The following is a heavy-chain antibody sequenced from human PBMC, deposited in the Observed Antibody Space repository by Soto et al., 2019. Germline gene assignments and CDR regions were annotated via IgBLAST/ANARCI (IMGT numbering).Heavy chain of an antibody. CDR1: GGTFSNST. Sequence: QVQLVQSGAEVKKPGSSVKVSCKASGGTFSNSTISWVRQAPGQGLEWRGRIIPILGIANYAQKFQGRVTITAEKSTNTAYMELSSLRSEDTAMYYCAKVSEMGSVTDGYYYYMDVWGKGTTVTVSS. J-gene: IGHJ6*03. D-gene: IGHD3-10*01. CDR2: IIPILGIA. V-gene: IGHV1-69*02. CDR3: AKVSEMGSVTDGYYYYMDV.